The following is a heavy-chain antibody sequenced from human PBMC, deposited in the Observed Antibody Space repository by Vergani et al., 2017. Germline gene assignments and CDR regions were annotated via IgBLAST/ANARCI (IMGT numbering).Heavy chain of an antibody. CDR3: AIGIAAAGDWFDP. V-gene: IGHV4-34*01. D-gene: IGHD6-13*01. CDR1: GGSFSGYY. CDR2: INHSGST. Sequence: QVQLQQWGAGLLKPSETLSLTCAVYGGSFSGYYWSWIRQPPGKGLEWIGEINHSGSTNYNPSLKSRVTISVDTSKNQFSLKLSSVTAADTAVYYCAIGIAAAGDWFDPWGQGTLVTGSS. J-gene: IGHJ5*02.